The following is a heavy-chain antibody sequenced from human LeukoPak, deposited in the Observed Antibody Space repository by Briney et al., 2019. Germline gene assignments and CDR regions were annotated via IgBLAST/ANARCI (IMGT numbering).Heavy chain of an antibody. CDR3: ASVSSSWYAPYYYYGMDV. D-gene: IGHD6-13*01. CDR2: ISAYNGNT. J-gene: IGHJ6*02. Sequence: ASLKVSCKASGYTFTSYGISWVRQAPGQGLEWMGWISAYNGNTNYAQKLQGRVTMTTDTSTSTTYMELRSLRSDDTAVYYCASVSSSWYAPYYYYGMDVWGQGTTVTVSS. V-gene: IGHV1-18*01. CDR1: GYTFTSYG.